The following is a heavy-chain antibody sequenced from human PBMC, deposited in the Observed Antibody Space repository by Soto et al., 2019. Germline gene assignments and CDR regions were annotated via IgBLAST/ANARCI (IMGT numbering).Heavy chain of an antibody. CDR3: APSMVATLPA. CDR1: GYIFTNHD. Sequence: ASVKVSCKASGYIFTNHDMNWVRQAPGQGLEWMGWINPHSGNTGYSQKFQGRVTITRDTSASTAYMELSSLRSEDTAVYYCAPSMVATLPAWGQGTLVTVSS. J-gene: IGHJ5*02. CDR2: INPHSGNT. D-gene: IGHD5-12*01. V-gene: IGHV1-8*01.